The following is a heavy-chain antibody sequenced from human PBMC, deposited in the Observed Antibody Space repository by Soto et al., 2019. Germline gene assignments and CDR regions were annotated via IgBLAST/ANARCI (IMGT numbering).Heavy chain of an antibody. CDR3: ARVHCSAGTCLDGLDF. V-gene: IGHV6-1*01. CDR1: GDNVSSNSVA. J-gene: IGHJ6*02. D-gene: IGHD2-15*01. Sequence: SQTLSLTCAISGDNVSSNSVAWNWIRQSPSRGLEWLGRTYYRSKWYNDYAVSVKSRMTINPDTSRNQFSPQLNSVTPEDTAVYYCARVHCSAGTCLDGLDFWGQGTTVTVSS. CDR2: TYYRSKWYN.